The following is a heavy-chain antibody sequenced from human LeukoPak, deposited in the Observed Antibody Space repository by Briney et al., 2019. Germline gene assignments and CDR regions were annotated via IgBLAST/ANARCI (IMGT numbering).Heavy chain of an antibody. D-gene: IGHD6-13*01. CDR2: ISSSSSYI. CDR3: ARVGPNSSSWYGHQDAFDI. V-gene: IGHV3-21*01. CDR1: GFTFSSYS. J-gene: IGHJ3*02. Sequence: GGSLRLSCAASGFTFSSYSMNWVRQAPGKGLEWVSSISSSSSYIYYADSVKGRFTISRDNAKNSLYLQMNSLRAEDTAVYYCARVGPNSSSWYGHQDAFDIWGQGTMVTVSS.